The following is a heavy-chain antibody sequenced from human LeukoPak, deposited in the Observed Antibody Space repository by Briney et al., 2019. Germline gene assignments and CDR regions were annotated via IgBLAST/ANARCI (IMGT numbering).Heavy chain of an antibody. J-gene: IGHJ4*02. Sequence: SETLSLTCTVSGGSISNYFWNWVRQPPGKGLEWSGYIYYPGSTNYNPYLKSRVTISVDTSKNQFSMTLSSVTAADTAVYYCARYYYGSGSYQRYFDYWGQGTLVTVSS. D-gene: IGHD3-10*01. CDR3: ARYYYGSGSYQRYFDY. CDR1: GGSISNYF. CDR2: IYYPGST. V-gene: IGHV4-59*08.